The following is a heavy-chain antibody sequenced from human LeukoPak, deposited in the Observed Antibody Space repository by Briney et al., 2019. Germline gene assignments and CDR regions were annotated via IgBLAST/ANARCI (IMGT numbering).Heavy chain of an antibody. CDR2: INPNSGGT. Sequence: ASVKVSCKASGYTFTGYYMHWVRQAPGQGLEWMGWINPNSGGTNYAQKFQGRVTMTRDTSISTAYMELSRLRSDDTAVYYCARAYDYVSRWFDPWGQGTLVTVSS. V-gene: IGHV1-2*02. CDR1: GYTFTGYY. CDR3: ARAYDYVSRWFDP. D-gene: IGHD3-16*01. J-gene: IGHJ5*02.